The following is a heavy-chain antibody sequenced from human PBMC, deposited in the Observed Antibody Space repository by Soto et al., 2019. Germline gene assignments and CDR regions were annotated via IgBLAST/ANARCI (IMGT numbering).Heavy chain of an antibody. CDR3: ARALWFGKYYYGMGV. CDR2: IYYSGST. Sequence: SETLSLTCTVSGGSVSSGSYYWSWIRQPPGKGLEWIGYIYYSGSTNYNPSLKSRVTISVDTSKNQFSLKLSSVTAVDTAVYYCARALWFGKYYYGMGVWGQGTTVTVSS. D-gene: IGHD3-10*01. CDR1: GGSVSSGSYY. J-gene: IGHJ6*02. V-gene: IGHV4-61*01.